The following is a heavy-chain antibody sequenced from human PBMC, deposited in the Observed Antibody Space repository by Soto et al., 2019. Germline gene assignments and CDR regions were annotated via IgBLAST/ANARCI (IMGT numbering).Heavy chain of an antibody. CDR3: ARGYIVAEVAAWELSVHNDDAFDF. CDR2: ISSSGTYI. Sequence: GGSLRLSSAASGFALSNYNMNTVRQARGRGLVGAASISSSGTYIFYTDSVKGLFTVSRDNAENSLYLQVNSPGAADTPVYYCARGYIVAEVAAWELSVHNDDAFDFWGRRPMVTVSS. J-gene: IGHJ3*01. CDR1: GFALSNYN. D-gene: IGHD2-15*01. V-gene: IGHV3-21*01.